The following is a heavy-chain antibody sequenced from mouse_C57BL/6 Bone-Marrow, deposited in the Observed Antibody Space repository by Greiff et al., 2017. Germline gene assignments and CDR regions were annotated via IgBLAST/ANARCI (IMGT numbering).Heavy chain of an antibody. Sequence: EVQVVESGGDLVKPGGSLKLSCAASGFTFSSYGMSWVRQTPDKRLEWVATISSGGSYTYYPDSVKGRFTISRDNAKNTLYLQMSSLKSEDTAMYYCARCSYYFDYWGQGTTLTVSS. CDR1: GFTFSSYG. D-gene: IGHD1-1*01. V-gene: IGHV5-6*01. J-gene: IGHJ2*01. CDR2: ISSGGSYT. CDR3: ARCSYYFDY.